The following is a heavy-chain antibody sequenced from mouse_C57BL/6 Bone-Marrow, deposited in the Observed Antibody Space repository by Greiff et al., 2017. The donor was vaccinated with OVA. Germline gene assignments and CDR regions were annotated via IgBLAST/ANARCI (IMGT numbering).Heavy chain of an antibody. CDR1: GYTFTSYG. J-gene: IGHJ2*01. Sequence: QVQLQQSGAELARPGASVKLSCKASGYTFTSYGISWVKQRPGQGLEWIGEIYPRSGNTYYNEKFKGKATLTADKSSSTAYMELRSLTSEDSAVYFCAIKNYWGQGTTLTVSS. D-gene: IGHD2-4*01. CDR3: AIKNY. V-gene: IGHV1-81*01. CDR2: IYPRSGNT.